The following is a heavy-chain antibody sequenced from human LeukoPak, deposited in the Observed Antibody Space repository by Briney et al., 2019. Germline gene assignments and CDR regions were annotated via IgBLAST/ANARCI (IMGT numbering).Heavy chain of an antibody. CDR3: AREVAGISAPVAFGTWYFDY. J-gene: IGHJ4*02. Sequence: ASVKVSCKASGYTFTSYGISWVRQAPGQGLEWMGWISAYNGNTNYAQKLQGRVTMTTDTSTSTAYMELRSLRSDDTAVYYCAREVAGISAPVAFGTWYFDYWGQGTLVTVSS. V-gene: IGHV1-18*01. CDR2: ISAYNGNT. D-gene: IGHD6-19*01. CDR1: GYTFTSYG.